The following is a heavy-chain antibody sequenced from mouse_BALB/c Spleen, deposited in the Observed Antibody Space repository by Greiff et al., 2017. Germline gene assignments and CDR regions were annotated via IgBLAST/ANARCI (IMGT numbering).Heavy chain of an antibody. V-gene: IGHV1S137*01. D-gene: IGHD1-1*01. CDR2: ISTYYGDA. CDR1: GYTFTDYA. CDR3: ARGGRSRGYFDY. J-gene: IGHJ2*01. Sequence: VQLQESGAELVRPGVSVKISCKGSGYTFTDYAMHWVKQSHAKSLEWIGVISTYYGDASYNQKFKGKATMTVDKSSSTAYMELARLTSEDSAIYYCARGGRSRGYFDYWGQGTTLTVSS.